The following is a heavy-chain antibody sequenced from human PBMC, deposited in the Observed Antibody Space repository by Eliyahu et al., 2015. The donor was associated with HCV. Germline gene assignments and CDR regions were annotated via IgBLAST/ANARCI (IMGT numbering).Heavy chain of an antibody. D-gene: IGHD1-1*01. Sequence: EVQLLESGGGLVQPGGSLRLSCAASGFTFSTYAMSWVRQAPGKGLEWVTTISVSGGSTYYADSVKGRFTISRDNSKNTVSLHMNSLRAEDTALYYCTPGVQFEYWGQGTLVTVSS. CDR2: ISVSGGST. CDR1: GFTFSTYA. J-gene: IGHJ4*02. CDR3: TPGVQFEY. V-gene: IGHV3-23*01.